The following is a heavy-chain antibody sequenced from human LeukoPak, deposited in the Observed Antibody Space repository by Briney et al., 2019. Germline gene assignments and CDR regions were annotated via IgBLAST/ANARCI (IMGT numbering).Heavy chain of an antibody. D-gene: IGHD2-15*01. J-gene: IGHJ4*02. CDR1: GGSIASSGYY. CDR3: ARGNSDGKREDY. Sequence: SETLSLTCTVSGGSIASSGYYWSWIRQHPGKGLEWIGFINYSGSTYYNPSFKSRVTISGDTSKNQFSLKLSSVTAADTAVYYCARGNSDGKREDYWGPGTLLTVSS. V-gene: IGHV4-31*03. CDR2: INYSGST.